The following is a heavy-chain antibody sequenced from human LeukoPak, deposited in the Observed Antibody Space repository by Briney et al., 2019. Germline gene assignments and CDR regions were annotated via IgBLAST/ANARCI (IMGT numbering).Heavy chain of an antibody. D-gene: IGHD2-15*01. CDR1: GLTFSSYA. CDR2: ISYDGSNK. J-gene: IGHJ5*02. CDR3: ARAVNIVVVVAALGT. V-gene: IGHV3-30-3*01. Sequence: GGSLRLSCAASGLTFSSYAMHWVRKAPGKGLEWVAVISYDGSNKYYADSVKGRFTISRDNSKNTLYLQMNSLRAEDTAVYYCARAVNIVVVVAALGTWGQGTLVTVSS.